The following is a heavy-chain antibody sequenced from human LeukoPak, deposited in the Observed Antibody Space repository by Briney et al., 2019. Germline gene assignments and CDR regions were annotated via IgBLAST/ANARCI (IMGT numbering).Heavy chain of an antibody. V-gene: IGHV3-23*01. Sequence: PGGSLRLSCAASGFTFSSYGMSWVRQAPGKGLEWVSAISGSGGSTYYADSVKGRFTISRGNSKNTLYLQMNSLRAEDTAVYYCAKDQGLPGYYYYMGVWGKGTTVTVSS. D-gene: IGHD5/OR15-5a*01. CDR1: GFTFSSYG. CDR3: AKDQGLPGYYYYMGV. CDR2: ISGSGGST. J-gene: IGHJ6*03.